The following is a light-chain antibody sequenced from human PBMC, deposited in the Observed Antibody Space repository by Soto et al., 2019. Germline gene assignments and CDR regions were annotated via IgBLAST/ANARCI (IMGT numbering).Light chain of an antibody. CDR2: GAS. V-gene: IGKV3D-20*02. J-gene: IGKJ5*01. CDR3: QQRSNFFT. Sequence: EIVLTQSPGTLSLSPGERATLSCRASQSVSSRSLAWYQQKPGQAPRLLISGASSRAADIPDRFSGSGSGTDFTLTISSLEPEDFAVYYCQQRSNFFTFGQGTRLEIK. CDR1: QSVSSRS.